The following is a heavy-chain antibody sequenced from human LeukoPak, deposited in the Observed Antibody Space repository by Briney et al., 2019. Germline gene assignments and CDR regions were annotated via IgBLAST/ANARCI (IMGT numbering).Heavy chain of an antibody. Sequence: GGSLRLSCAASGFTFTKAWMSWVRQAPGKGREWVGGIKSKTDGETTDYASPVKGRFTLSRDDSKNTLYLQMNSLKTEDTAMYYCTTDDYYVSGTYFPGFDSWGQGTLVTVSS. CDR2: IKSKTDGETT. D-gene: IGHD3-22*01. V-gene: IGHV3-15*01. CDR3: TTDDYYVSGTYFPGFDS. CDR1: GFTFTKAW. J-gene: IGHJ4*02.